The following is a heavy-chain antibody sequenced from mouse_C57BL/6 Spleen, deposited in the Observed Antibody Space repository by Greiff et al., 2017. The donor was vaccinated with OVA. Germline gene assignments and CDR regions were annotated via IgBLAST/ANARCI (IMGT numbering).Heavy chain of an antibody. J-gene: IGHJ3*01. D-gene: IGHD2-2*01. CDR3: ARSKGYERCAY. CDR1: GYTFTDYY. V-gene: IGHV1-77*01. Sequence: QVQLQQSGAELVKPGASVKISCKASGYTFTDYYINWVKQRPGQGLEWIGKIGPGSGSTYYTEKFKGQATLTADKSSSAAYMQLSSLTSEGSTVYFCARSKGYERCAYWGQGTLVTVSA. CDR2: IGPGSGST.